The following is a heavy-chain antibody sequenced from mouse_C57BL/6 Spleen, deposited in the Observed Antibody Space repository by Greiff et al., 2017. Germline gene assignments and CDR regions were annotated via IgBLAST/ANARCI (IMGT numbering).Heavy chain of an antibody. CDR2: INPGSGGT. CDR3: AREDYSYVDY. D-gene: IGHD1-1*01. CDR1: GYAFTNYL. J-gene: IGHJ2*01. V-gene: IGHV1-54*01. Sequence: QVQLQQSGAELVRPGTSVKVSCKASGYAFTNYLIAWVKQRPGQGLAWIGVINPGSGGTNYNEKFKGKATLTADKSSSTAYMQLSSLTSEDSAVDFCAREDYSYVDYWGQGTTLTVSS.